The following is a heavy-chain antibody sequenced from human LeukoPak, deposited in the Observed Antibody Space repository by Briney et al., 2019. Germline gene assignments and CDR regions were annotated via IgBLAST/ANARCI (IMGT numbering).Heavy chain of an antibody. V-gene: IGHV3-7*01. CDR1: GFTFSSYW. CDR3: ARLSEMLRGPEVIYYFEH. D-gene: IGHD3-10*01. J-gene: IGHJ4*02. CDR2: INQDGSEK. Sequence: LPGGSLRLSCAASGFTFSSYWMSWVRQAPGKGLEWVANINQDGSEKYYVDSVKGRFTISRDNAKNSVYLQMNSLRAEGTAVYYCARLSEMLRGPEVIYYFEHWGQGTLVTVSS.